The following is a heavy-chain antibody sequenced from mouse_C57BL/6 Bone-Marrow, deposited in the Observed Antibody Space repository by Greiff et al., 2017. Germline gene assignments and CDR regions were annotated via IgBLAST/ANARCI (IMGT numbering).Heavy chain of an antibody. V-gene: IGHV1-81*01. CDR2: IYPRSGNT. CDR1: GYTFTSYG. D-gene: IGHD2-2*01. CDR3: ARARSNMVKYWYFGV. J-gene: IGHJ1*03. Sequence: QVQLQQSGAELARPGASVKLSCKASGYTFTSYGISWVKQRTGQGLEWIGEIYPRSGNTYYNEKFKGKATLTADKSSSTAYMELRSLTSEDSAVYFCARARSNMVKYWYFGVWGTGTTVTVSS.